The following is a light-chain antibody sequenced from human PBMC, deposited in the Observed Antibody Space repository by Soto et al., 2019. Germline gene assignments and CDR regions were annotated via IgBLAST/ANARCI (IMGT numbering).Light chain of an antibody. V-gene: IGKV3-11*01. CDR3: QVRTNWSIA. Sequence: EFVLTQSPATLSLSPGERATLSCRASQSVSSYLAWYQQKPGQAPRLLIYDASNRATGIPARFSGNGSGKDFTLTINKLETEDFSAYHGQVRTNWSIAFGRGTK. J-gene: IGKJ4*01. CDR2: DAS. CDR1: QSVSSY.